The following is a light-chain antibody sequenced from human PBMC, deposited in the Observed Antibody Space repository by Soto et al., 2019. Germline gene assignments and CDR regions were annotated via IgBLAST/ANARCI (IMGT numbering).Light chain of an antibody. CDR1: TNDVGGYNY. V-gene: IGLV2-14*03. CDR3: SSYAGSSNV. CDR2: GVT. J-gene: IGLJ1*01. Sequence: QSVLTQPASVSGSPGQSITISCSGTTNDVGGYNYVSWYQQHPGKAPKLLIYGVTDRPSGVSSRFSGSKSGNAASLTISGLQAEDEGDYYCSSYAGSSNVFGTRTKVTVL.